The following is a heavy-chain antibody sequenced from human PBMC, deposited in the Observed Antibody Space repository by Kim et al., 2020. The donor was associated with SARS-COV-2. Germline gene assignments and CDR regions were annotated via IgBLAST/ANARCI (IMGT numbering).Heavy chain of an antibody. CDR1: GGTFSSYA. D-gene: IGHD3-9*01. CDR2: IIPIFGTA. J-gene: IGHJ6*02. Sequence: SVKVSCKASGGTFSSYAISWVRQAPGQGLEWMGGIIPIFGTANYAQKFQGRVTITADESTSTAYMELRSLRSEDTAVYYCAREGRIFDWLPIDPPDYYYYGMDVGGPATTVTVSS. V-gene: IGHV1-69*13. CDR3: AREGRIFDWLPIDPPDYYYYGMDV.